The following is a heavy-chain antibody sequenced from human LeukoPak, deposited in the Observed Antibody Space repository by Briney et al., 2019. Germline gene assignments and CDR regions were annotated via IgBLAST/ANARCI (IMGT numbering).Heavy chain of an antibody. CDR1: GFTFSSYS. D-gene: IGHD2-2*01. V-gene: IGHV3-21*01. CDR2: ISSSSSYI. Sequence: GGSLRLSCAASGFTFSSYSMNWVRQAPGKGLEWVSSISSSSSYIYYADSVKGRFTISRDNAKNSLYLQMNSLRAEDTAVYYCARLAYCSSTSCPGAFDIWGQGTMVTVSS. CDR3: ARLAYCSSTSCPGAFDI. J-gene: IGHJ3*02.